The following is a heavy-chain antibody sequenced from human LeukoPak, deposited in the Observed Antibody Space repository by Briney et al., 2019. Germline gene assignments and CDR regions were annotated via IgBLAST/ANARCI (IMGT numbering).Heavy chain of an antibody. CDR3: ATERITMVRGVIIPQPAFDY. CDR2: FDPEDGET. Sequence: ASVKVSCKVSGYTLTELSMHWVRQAPGKGLEWMGGFDPEDGETIYAQKFQGRVTMTEDTSTDTAYMELSSLRSEDTAVYYCATERITMVRGVIIPQPAFDYWGQGTLVTVSS. D-gene: IGHD3-10*01. V-gene: IGHV1-24*01. CDR1: GYTLTELS. J-gene: IGHJ4*02.